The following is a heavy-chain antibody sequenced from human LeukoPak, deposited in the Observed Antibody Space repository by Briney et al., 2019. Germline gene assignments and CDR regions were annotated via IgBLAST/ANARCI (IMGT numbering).Heavy chain of an antibody. Sequence: GRSLRLSCAASGFTFTNYAIHWVRQAPGKGLEWVSVISFTGGNKYYADSVKGRFTISRDNAKNSLYLQMNSLRAEDTAVYYCARDDILTGSRGTFYYYMDVWGKGTTVTVSS. CDR3: ARDDILTGSRGTFYYYMDV. CDR1: GFTFTNYA. CDR2: ISFTGGNK. D-gene: IGHD3-9*01. J-gene: IGHJ6*03. V-gene: IGHV3-30*04.